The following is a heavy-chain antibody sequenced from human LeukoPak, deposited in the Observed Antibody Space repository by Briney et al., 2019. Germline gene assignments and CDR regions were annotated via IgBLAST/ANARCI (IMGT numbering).Heavy chain of an antibody. CDR1: GYTFTSYD. V-gene: IGHV1-8*01. D-gene: IGHD3-22*01. Sequence: GASVKVSCKASGYTFTSYDINWVRQATGQGLEWMGWMNPNSGNTGYAQKFQGRVTMTRNTSISTAYMELSSLRSEDTAVYYCARALHVVITLGLSGSFNWFDPWGQGTLVTVSS. CDR2: MNPNSGNT. CDR3: ARALHVVITLGLSGSFNWFDP. J-gene: IGHJ5*02.